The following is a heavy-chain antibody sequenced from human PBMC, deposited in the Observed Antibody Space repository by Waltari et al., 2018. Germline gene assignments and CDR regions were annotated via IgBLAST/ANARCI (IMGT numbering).Heavy chain of an antibody. CDR3: VYSRRGAGSGSRWYYFNY. J-gene: IGHJ4*02. D-gene: IGHD6-19*01. V-gene: IGHV2-5*02. CDR1: GFSLRTEGVG. CDR2: VYWDGDK. Sequence: QITLTESGPRQVRPTQTLTLTCTLSGFSLRTEGVGVGWIGQPPTRVLEWLAIVYWDGDKRYSPSLKGRLTITGDTSKNQVVLTMINMDPVDTAAYLCVYSRRGAGSGSRWYYFNYWGQGTLVTVSS.